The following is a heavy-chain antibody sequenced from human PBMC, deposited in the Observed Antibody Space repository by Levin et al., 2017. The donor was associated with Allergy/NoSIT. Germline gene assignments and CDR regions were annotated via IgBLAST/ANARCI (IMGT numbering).Heavy chain of an antibody. D-gene: IGHD3-10*01. V-gene: IGHV3-30*04. J-gene: IGHJ5*02. CDR2: ISYDGSNK. CDR3: ARDRSDTHYGSGSLFGGWFDP. Sequence: GESLKISCAASGFTFSSYAMHWVRQAPGKGLEWVAVISYDGSNKYYADSVKGRFTISRDNSKNTLYLQMNSLRAEDTAVYYCARDRSDTHYGSGSLFGGWFDPWGQGTLVTVSS. CDR1: GFTFSSYA.